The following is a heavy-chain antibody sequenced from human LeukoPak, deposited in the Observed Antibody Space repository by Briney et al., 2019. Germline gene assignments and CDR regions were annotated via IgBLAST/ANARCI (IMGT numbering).Heavy chain of an antibody. CDR3: AKDFRIGYSAHFDY. D-gene: IGHD2-21*01. Sequence: GGSLRLSCAASGFTFSSYSMNWVRQAPGKGLEWVSSISSSSSYIYYADSVKGRFTISRDNAKNTLYLQMDSLRGEDTAVYYCAKDFRIGYSAHFDYWGQGALVTVSS. CDR1: GFTFSSYS. J-gene: IGHJ4*02. CDR2: ISSSSSYI. V-gene: IGHV3-21*04.